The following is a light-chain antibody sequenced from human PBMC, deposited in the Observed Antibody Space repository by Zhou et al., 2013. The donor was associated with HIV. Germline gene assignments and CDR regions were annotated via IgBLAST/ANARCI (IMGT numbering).Light chain of an antibody. Sequence: EIVLTQSPGTLSLSPGERATLSCGASQSVTNSYLAWYQQKPGQTPRLLIYGASSRATGIPDRFSGSGSGTDFTLTISRLEPEDFAVYYCQQRNNWPMTFGQGTKVEIK. CDR1: QSVTNSY. CDR2: GAS. CDR3: QQRNNWPMT. V-gene: IGKV3D-20*02. J-gene: IGKJ1*01.